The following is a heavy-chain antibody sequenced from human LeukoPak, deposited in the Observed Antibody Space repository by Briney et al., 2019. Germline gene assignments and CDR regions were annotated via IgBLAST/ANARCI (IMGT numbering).Heavy chain of an antibody. D-gene: IGHD6-25*01. Sequence: GASVKVSCKASGYTFTSFGIAWVRQAPGQGLEWVGWISTSSDQRRYAHMLQDRVAMTTDTSTSTAYMELRSLRSDDAGVYYCARDINWQRDYWGQGTLVTVSS. V-gene: IGHV1-18*01. J-gene: IGHJ4*02. CDR1: GYTFTSFG. CDR2: ISTSSDQR. CDR3: ARDINWQRDY.